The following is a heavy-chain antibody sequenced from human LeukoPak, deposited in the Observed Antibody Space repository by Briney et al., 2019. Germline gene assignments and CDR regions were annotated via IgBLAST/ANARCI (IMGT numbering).Heavy chain of an antibody. Sequence: SETLSLTCAVYGGSFSGYYWSWIRQPPGKGLEWIGEINHSGSTNYNPSLKSRVTISVDTSKNQFSLKLSSVTAADTAVYYCAIPSGYNPGYYYYGMDVWGKGTTVTVSS. CDR1: GGSFSGYY. CDR3: AIPSGYNPGYYYYGMDV. CDR2: INHSGST. J-gene: IGHJ6*04. V-gene: IGHV4-34*01. D-gene: IGHD1-14*01.